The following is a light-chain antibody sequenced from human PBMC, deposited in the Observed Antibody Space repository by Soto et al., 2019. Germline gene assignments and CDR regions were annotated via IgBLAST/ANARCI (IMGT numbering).Light chain of an antibody. CDR3: EQYNNWPIT. CDR2: KAS. Sequence: DIQMTQSPSTLSASVGDRVTITCRASQSISSWLAWYQQKPGKAPKLLIYKASSLKSGVPSRFSGSGSGTEITLTISSLQSEDFAVYYCEQYNNWPITFGQGTRLEI. V-gene: IGKV1-5*03. J-gene: IGKJ5*01. CDR1: QSISSW.